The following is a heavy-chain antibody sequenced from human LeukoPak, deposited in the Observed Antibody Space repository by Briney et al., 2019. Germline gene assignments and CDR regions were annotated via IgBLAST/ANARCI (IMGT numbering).Heavy chain of an antibody. V-gene: IGHV3-23*01. J-gene: IGHJ3*02. CDR2: IRGSGYGT. D-gene: IGHD4-17*01. CDR1: GFTFSNYA. Sequence: GGSLRLSCAASGFTFSNYALMWVRQAPGKGLEWVSAIRGSGYGTFYADSVEGRFTISRDNAKNMLYLQMDSLRAEDTALYYCARDPNGDYIGAFDMRGQGTKVTVSS. CDR3: ARDPNGDYIGAFDM.